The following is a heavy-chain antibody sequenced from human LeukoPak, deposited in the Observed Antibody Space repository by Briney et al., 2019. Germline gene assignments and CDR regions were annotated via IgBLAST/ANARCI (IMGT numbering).Heavy chain of an antibody. CDR3: AREGYGDYVYAFDI. J-gene: IGHJ3*02. D-gene: IGHD4-17*01. CDR2: INHSGST. Sequence: SETLSLTCAVYGGSFSGYYWSWIRQPPGKGLGWIGEINHSGSTNYNPSLKSRVTISVDTSKNQCSLKLSSVTAADTAVDYCAREGYGDYVYAFDIWGQGTMVTVSS. CDR1: GGSFSGYY. V-gene: IGHV4-34*01.